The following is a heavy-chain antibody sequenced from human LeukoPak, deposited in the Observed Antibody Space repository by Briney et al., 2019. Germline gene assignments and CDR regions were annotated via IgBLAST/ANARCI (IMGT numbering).Heavy chain of an antibody. V-gene: IGHV1-69*04. Sequence: SVKVSCKASGGTFSSYAISWVREAPGQGIEWMGRIIPIFGIANYAQKFQGRVTITADKSTSTAYMELSSLRSEDAAVYYCARDSFYYDSSDPSHFDYWGQGTLVTVSS. CDR1: GGTFSSYA. J-gene: IGHJ4*02. D-gene: IGHD3-22*01. CDR2: IIPIFGIA. CDR3: ARDSFYYDSSDPSHFDY.